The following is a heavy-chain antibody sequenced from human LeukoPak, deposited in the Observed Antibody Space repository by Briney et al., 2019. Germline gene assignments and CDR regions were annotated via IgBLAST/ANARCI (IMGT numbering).Heavy chain of an antibody. J-gene: IGHJ3*02. CDR3: ARDLVPAAPRGAFDI. CDR1: GFTFSSYW. D-gene: IGHD2-2*01. V-gene: IGHV3-74*01. Sequence: AGGSLRLSCAASGFTFSSYWMHWVRQAPGKGLEWVSRTNTDGRSTSYADSVKGRFTMSRDNAKNTVYLQMNSLRAEDTAVYYCARDLVPAAPRGAFDIWGQGTMVTVSS. CDR2: TNTDGRST.